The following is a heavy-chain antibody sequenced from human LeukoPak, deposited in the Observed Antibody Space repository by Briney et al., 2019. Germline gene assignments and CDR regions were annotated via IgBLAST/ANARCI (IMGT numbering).Heavy chain of an antibody. CDR2: IYTSGST. D-gene: IGHD5-24*01. CDR3: SVEMATIEGSYFDY. CDR1: GGSISSGSYY. Sequence: SETLSLTCTVSGGSISSGSYYWSWIRQPAGKGLEWIGRIYTSGSTNYNPSLKSRVTISVDTSKNQFSLKLSSVTAADTAVYYCSVEMATIEGSYFDYWGQGTLVTVSS. V-gene: IGHV4-61*02. J-gene: IGHJ4*02.